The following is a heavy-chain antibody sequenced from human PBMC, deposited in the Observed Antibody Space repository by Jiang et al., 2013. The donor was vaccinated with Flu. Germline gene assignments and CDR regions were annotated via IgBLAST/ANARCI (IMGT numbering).Heavy chain of an antibody. D-gene: IGHD3-3*01. V-gene: IGHV2-70*01. CDR3: ARIRFLEWLGYYFDY. CDR2: IDWDDDK. CDR1: GFSLSTSGMC. Sequence: KPTQTLTLTRTFSGFSLSTSGMCVSWIRQPPGKALEWLALIDWDDDKYYSTSLKTRLTISKDTSKNQVVLTMTNMDPVDTATYYCARIRFLEWLGYYFDYWGQGTLVTVSS. J-gene: IGHJ4*02.